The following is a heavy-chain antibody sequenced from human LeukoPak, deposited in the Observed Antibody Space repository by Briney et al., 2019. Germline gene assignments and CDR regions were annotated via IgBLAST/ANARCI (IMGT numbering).Heavy chain of an antibody. Sequence: SGPTLVNPTQTLTVTCTFSGFSLNTSGVGVGWARQPPGKALEWLALIYWDDDKRYSPSLKSRLTITKDTSKNQVVLTMTNMDPVDTATYYCAHRSSSWYEFDYWGQGTLVTVSS. CDR1: GFSLNTSGVG. CDR2: IYWDDDK. CDR3: AHRSSSWYEFDY. D-gene: IGHD6-13*01. V-gene: IGHV2-5*02. J-gene: IGHJ4*02.